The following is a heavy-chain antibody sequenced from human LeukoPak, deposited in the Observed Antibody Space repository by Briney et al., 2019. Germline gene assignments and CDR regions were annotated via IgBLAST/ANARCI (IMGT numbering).Heavy chain of an antibody. J-gene: IGHJ4*02. V-gene: IGHV4-4*07. CDR3: ARGGGITVLDDDYYDSSGYSPIDY. D-gene: IGHD3-22*01. CDR1: GGSISSYY. CDR2: IYTSGST. Sequence: SETLSLTCTVSGGSISSYYWSWIRQPAGKGLEWIGRIYTSGSTNYNPSLKSRVTISVDTSKNQFSLKLSSVTAADTAVYYCARGGGITVLDDDYYDSSGYSPIDYWGQGTLVTVSS.